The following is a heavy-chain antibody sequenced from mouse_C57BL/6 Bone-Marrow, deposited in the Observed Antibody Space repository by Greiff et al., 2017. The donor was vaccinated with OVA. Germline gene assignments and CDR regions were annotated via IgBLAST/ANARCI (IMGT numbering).Heavy chain of an antibody. CDR2: IDPSDSET. J-gene: IGHJ3*01. CDR3: ERLGYGNYVFAY. V-gene: IGHV1-52*01. CDR1: GYTFTSYW. Sequence: VQLQQPGAELVRPGSSVKLSCKASGYTFTSYWMHWVKQRPIQGLEWIGNIDPSDSETHYNQKFKDKATLTVDKSSSTAYMQLSSLTSEDSAVYYCERLGYGNYVFAYWGQGTLVTVSA. D-gene: IGHD2-1*01.